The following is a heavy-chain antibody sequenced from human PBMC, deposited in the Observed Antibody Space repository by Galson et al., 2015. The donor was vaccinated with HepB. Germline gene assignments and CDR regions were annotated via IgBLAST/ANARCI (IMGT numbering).Heavy chain of an antibody. CDR1: GFTFSSYA. CDR3: AKVLSPNAEWLLGGNAFDI. D-gene: IGHD3-3*01. Sequence: SLRLSCAASGFTFSSYAMSWVRQAPGKGLEWVSAISGSGGSTYYADSVKGRFTISRDNSKNTLYLQMNSLRAEDTAVYYCAKVLSPNAEWLLGGNAFDIWGQGTMVTVSS. J-gene: IGHJ3*02. CDR2: ISGSGGST. V-gene: IGHV3-23*01.